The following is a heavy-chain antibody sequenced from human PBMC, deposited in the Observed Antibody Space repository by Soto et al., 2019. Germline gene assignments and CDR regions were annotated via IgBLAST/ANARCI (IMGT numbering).Heavy chain of an antibody. J-gene: IGHJ4*02. V-gene: IGHV4-39*01. CDR3: ARQRTTVVTQADFDY. Sequence: EPLSLPVSVAGECISSSSYYWGWIRQPPGKGLEWIGSIYYSGRTYYNPSFKSRVTISIDTSKNQFSLKLSSVTATDTAVYYCARQRTTVVTQADFDYWGQGALVT. CDR2: IYYSGRT. CDR1: GECISSSSYY. D-gene: IGHD2-21*02.